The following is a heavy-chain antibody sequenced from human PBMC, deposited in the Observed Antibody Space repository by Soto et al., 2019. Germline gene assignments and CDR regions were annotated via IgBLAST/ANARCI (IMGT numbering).Heavy chain of an antibody. J-gene: IGHJ4*02. V-gene: IGHV4-59*01. CDR1: GGSLSSYY. CDR2: IYYSGST. Sequence: SETLSLTCPVSGGSLSSYYLSWIRQPPGKGLEWIGYIYYSGSTNYNPSLKSRATISVDTSKNQFSLKLSSVTAADTAVYYCARRYGGNFDYWGQGTLVTV. CDR3: ARRYGGNFDY. D-gene: IGHD3-16*01.